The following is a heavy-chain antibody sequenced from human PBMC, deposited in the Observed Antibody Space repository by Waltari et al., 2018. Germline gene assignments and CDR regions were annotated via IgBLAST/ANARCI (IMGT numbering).Heavy chain of an antibody. J-gene: IGHJ5*02. D-gene: IGHD3-10*01. CDR2: IYHRGRH. CDR3: ARALSGGDRPSWFDP. V-gene: IGHV4-38-2*02. CDR1: GYSISSGYY. Sequence: QVQLQESGPGLVKPSETLSLTCTVSGYSISSGYYWGWIRQPPGKGLEWIGSIYHRGRHYDIPPLRSGVTISVDTSKNQFSLKLSSVTAADTAVYYCARALSGGDRPSWFDPWGQGTLVTVSS.